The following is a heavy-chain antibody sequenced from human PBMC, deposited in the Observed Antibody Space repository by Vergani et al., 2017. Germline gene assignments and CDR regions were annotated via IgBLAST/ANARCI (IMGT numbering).Heavy chain of an antibody. CDR1: GGSFSGYY. CDR2: IYYSGST. Sequence: QVQLQQWGAGLLKPSETLSLTCAVYGGSFSGYYWSWIRQPPGKGLEWIGYIYYSGSTNYNPSLKSRVTISVDTSKNQFSLKLSSVTAADTAVYYCARGLRYCSGGSCYAGLKPFDYWGQGTLVTVSS. CDR3: ARGLRYCSGGSCYAGLKPFDY. V-gene: IGHV4-34*11. D-gene: IGHD2-15*01. J-gene: IGHJ4*02.